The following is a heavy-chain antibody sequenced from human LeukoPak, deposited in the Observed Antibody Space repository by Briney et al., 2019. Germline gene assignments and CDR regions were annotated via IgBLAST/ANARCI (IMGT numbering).Heavy chain of an antibody. CDR2: IKQDGSEK. CDR1: GFTFSSYW. J-gene: IGHJ4*02. Sequence: GGSLRLSCAASGFTFSSYWMSWVRQAPGKGLEWVANIKQDGSEKYYVDSVKGRFTISRDNAKNTLYLQMNSLRAEDTAVYYCAKRGIVEMATIDYWGQGTLVTVSS. D-gene: IGHD5-24*01. V-gene: IGHV3-7*01. CDR3: AKRGIVEMATIDY.